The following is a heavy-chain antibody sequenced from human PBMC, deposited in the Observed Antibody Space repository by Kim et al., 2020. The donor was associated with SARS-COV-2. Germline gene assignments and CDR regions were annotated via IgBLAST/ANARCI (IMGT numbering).Heavy chain of an antibody. CDR2: ISYSGST. CDR1: GGSFSSSGYY. CDR3: ARRGAVAGNPLFDY. D-gene: IGHD6-19*01. V-gene: IGHV4-39*01. J-gene: IGHJ4*02. Sequence: SETLSLTCTVSGGSFSSSGYYWTWIRQPPGKGLEWIGSISYSGSTYYSPSLRSRITISVDTSKSQFSLKLSSVTAADTAIYYCARRGAVAGNPLFDYWGPGSLVSDSS.